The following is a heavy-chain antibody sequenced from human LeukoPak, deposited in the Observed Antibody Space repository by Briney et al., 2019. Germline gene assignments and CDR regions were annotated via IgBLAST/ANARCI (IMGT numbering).Heavy chain of an antibody. CDR3: AKGKGGISGAFDI. J-gene: IGHJ3*02. CDR1: GFTFSSYW. D-gene: IGHD3-16*01. V-gene: IGHV3-7*03. CDR2: IKQDGSEK. Sequence: GGSLRLSCAASGFTFSSYWMSWVRQAPGKGLEWVANIKQDGSEKYYVDSVKGRLTISRDNSKNSLYLQMNSLRSEDTALYYCAKGKGGISGAFDIWGQGTMVTVSS.